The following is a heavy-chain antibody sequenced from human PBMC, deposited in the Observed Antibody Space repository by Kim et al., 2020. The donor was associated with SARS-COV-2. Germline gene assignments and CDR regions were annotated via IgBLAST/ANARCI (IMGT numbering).Heavy chain of an antibody. V-gene: IGHV4-39*01. Sequence: SETLSLTCTVSGGSISSSSYYWGWIRQPPGKGLEWIGSIYYSGSTYYNPSLKSRVTISVDTSKNQFSLKLSSVTAADTAVYYCARGNMVRGVIYEHSTQHFDYWGQGTLVTVSS. CDR1: GGSISSSSYY. CDR2: IYYSGST. J-gene: IGHJ4*02. CDR3: ARGNMVRGVIYEHSTQHFDY. D-gene: IGHD3-10*01.